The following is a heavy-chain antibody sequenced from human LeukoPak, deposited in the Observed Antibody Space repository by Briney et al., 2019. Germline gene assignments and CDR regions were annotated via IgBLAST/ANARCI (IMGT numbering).Heavy chain of an antibody. V-gene: IGHV3-9*01. D-gene: IGHD3-10*02. J-gene: IGHJ4*02. Sequence: GGSLRLSCAASGFTFYDYAMHWVRHAPGKGLEWVSGISWNSGSIGYADSVKGRFTISRDNAKNSLYLQMNSLRAEDTALYYCAKVHFVRGFVFWGQGTLVTVSS. CDR1: GFTFYDYA. CDR3: AKVHFVRGFVF. CDR2: ISWNSGSI.